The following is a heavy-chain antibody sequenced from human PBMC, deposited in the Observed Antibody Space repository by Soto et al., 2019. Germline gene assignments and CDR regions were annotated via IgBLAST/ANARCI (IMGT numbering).Heavy chain of an antibody. D-gene: IGHD1-26*01. CDR3: VRGRWGLRFDD. V-gene: IGHV4-34*01. CDR1: GGSFSGYY. CDR2: INHSGST. J-gene: IGHJ4*02. Sequence: SETLSLTCAVYGGSFSGYYWSWIRQPPGKGLEWIGEINHSGSTNYNPSLKSRVTISVDTSKNQFSLKLSSVTAADRAVYYCVRGRWGLRFDDWGQGTLVTVXS.